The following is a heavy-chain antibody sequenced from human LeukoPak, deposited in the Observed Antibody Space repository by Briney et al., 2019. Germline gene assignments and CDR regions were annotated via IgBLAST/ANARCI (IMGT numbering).Heavy chain of an antibody. Sequence: GGSLRLSCAVSGFTVSSNYMSWVRQALGKGLEWVSVIYSGGTTYYADSVKGRFTISRDNSKNTVYLQMNSLRAEDTAVYYCARAPNRAYYMDVWGKGTTVTVSS. J-gene: IGHJ6*03. CDR3: ARAPNRAYYMDV. D-gene: IGHD7-27*01. CDR1: GFTVSSNY. CDR2: IYSGGTT. V-gene: IGHV3-53*01.